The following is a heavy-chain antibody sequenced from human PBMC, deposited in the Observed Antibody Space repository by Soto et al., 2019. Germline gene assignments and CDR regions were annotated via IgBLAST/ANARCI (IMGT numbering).Heavy chain of an antibody. CDR3: AQYDFWSGYCPY. D-gene: IGHD3-3*01. CDR1: GFNFSSYG. J-gene: IGHJ4*02. CDR2: ISYDGSNK. Sequence: PGGSLRLSCAASGFNFSSYGMHWVRQAPGKGLEWVAVISYDGSNKYYADSVKSRLTITKDTSKNQVVLTMTNMDPVDTATYYCAQYDFWSGYCPYWGQGTLVTVSS. V-gene: IGHV3-30*03.